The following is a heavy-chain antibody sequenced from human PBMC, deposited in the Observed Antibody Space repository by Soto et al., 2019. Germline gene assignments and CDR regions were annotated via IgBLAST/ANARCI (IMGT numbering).Heavy chain of an antibody. J-gene: IGHJ6*02. CDR1: GFTFSSYW. D-gene: IGHD3-3*01. CDR3: ARVSFPDLDYYYGMDV. V-gene: IGHV3-7*01. CDR2: IKQDGSEK. Sequence: EVQLVESGGGLVQPGGSLRLSCAASGFTFSSYWMSWVRQAPGKGLEWVANIKQDGSEKYYVDSVKGRFTISRDNAKNSLYLQMNSLRAEDTAVYYCARVSFPDLDYYYGMDVWGQGTTVTVSS.